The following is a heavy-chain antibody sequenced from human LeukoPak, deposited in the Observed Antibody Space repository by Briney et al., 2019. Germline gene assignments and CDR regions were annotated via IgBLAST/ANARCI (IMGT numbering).Heavy chain of an antibody. CDR2: ISSTSTYI. CDR3: ATDYGYYFDY. CDR1: GFSFNTYS. Sequence: GGSLRLSCTTSGFSFNTYSMSWVRQAPGQGLEWLSSISSTSTYIYYAASVKGRFTISRDNAKNSLYLQIHSLRAEDTAMYFCATDYGYYFDYWGQGTLVAVSS. V-gene: IGHV3-21*01. J-gene: IGHJ4*02. D-gene: IGHD4-17*01.